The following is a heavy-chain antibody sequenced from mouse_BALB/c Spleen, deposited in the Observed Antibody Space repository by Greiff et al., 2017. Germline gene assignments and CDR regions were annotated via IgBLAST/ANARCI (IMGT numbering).Heavy chain of an antibody. CDR2: IYPGSGST. Sequence: LQQPGSELVRPGASVKLSCKASGYTFTSYWMHWVKQRHGQGLEWIGNIYPGSGSTNYDEKFKSKGTLTVDTSSSTAYMHLSSLTSEDSAVYYCTRGGYGSLFDYWGQGTTLTVSS. V-gene: IGHV1S22*01. J-gene: IGHJ2*01. D-gene: IGHD1-1*01. CDR1: GYTFTSYW. CDR3: TRGGYGSLFDY.